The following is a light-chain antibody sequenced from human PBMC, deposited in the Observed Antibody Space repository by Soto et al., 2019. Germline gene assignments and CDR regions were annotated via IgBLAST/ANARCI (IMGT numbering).Light chain of an antibody. J-gene: IGKJ5*01. CDR1: QSISNY. Sequence: DIQVTQSPSSLSASVGDRVTITCRASQSISNYLNWYQQKPGKAPKLLIYAASSLQSGVPSRFSGSGSGTDFTLTIISLQPEDFATYYCQQSYSTPPITFGQGTRLEIK. CDR3: QQSYSTPPIT. V-gene: IGKV1-39*01. CDR2: AAS.